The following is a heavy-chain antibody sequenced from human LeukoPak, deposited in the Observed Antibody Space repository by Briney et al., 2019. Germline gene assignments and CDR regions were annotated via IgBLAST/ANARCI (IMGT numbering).Heavy chain of an antibody. J-gene: IGHJ4*02. D-gene: IGHD6-13*01. CDR1: GGSISGHY. Sequence: SETLSLTCNVSGGSISGHYWSWIRQPPGKGLEWIGYIYYSGTTSYKPSLRSRVTMSVDTSKNQFSLRLNSVTAADTAVYYCARMGAIAGASANPDHWGQGTLVTVSS. CDR3: ARMGAIAGASANPDH. CDR2: IYYSGTT. V-gene: IGHV4-59*11.